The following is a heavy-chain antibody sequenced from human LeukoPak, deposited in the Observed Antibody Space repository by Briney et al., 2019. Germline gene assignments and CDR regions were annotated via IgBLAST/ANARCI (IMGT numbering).Heavy chain of an antibody. Sequence: GASVKVSCKASGYSFTSFEVNWVRQAPGQGLEWMGWISAYNGHTKFAQKFQGRVTMTTDTSTTTAYLELRSLRSGDTAVYYCASGLQWPGFDYWGQGTPVTVSS. J-gene: IGHJ4*02. CDR1: GYSFTSFE. CDR2: ISAYNGHT. CDR3: ASGLQWPGFDY. V-gene: IGHV1-18*01. D-gene: IGHD4-11*01.